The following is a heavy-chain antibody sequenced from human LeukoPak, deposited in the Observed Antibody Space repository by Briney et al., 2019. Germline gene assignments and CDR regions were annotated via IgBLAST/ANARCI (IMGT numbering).Heavy chain of an antibody. CDR1: GFTFDDYA. CDR2: ISGDGGST. Sequence: GGSLRLSCAASGFTFDDYAMHWVRHAPGKGLEWVSLISGDGGSTYYADSVKGRSTISRDNSKNSLYLQMNSLRTEDTALYYCAKDIYDYYDSSGYTDWGQGTLSPSPQ. V-gene: IGHV3-43*02. CDR3: AKDIYDYYDSSGYTD. D-gene: IGHD3-22*01. J-gene: IGHJ4*02.